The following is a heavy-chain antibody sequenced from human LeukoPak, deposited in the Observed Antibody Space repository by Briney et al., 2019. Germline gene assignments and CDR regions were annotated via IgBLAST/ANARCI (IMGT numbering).Heavy chain of an antibody. J-gene: IGHJ4*02. V-gene: IGHV3-30-3*01. CDR1: GFTFSSYT. CDR2: FSYDGSNK. CDR3: ATGPLDY. Sequence: TGGSLRLSCAASGFTFSSYTMHWVRQAPGKGLEWVAVFSYDGSNKYYADSVKGRFTTSRDNSKNTLYLQMNSLRTEDTAVYYCATGPLDYWGQGTLVTVSS.